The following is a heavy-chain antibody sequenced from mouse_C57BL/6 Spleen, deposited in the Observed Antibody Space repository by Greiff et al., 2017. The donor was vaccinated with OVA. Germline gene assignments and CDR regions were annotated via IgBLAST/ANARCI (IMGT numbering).Heavy chain of an antibody. CDR2: IYPSDSET. J-gene: IGHJ4*01. CDR1: GYTFTSYW. CDR3: ARGTTVDYAMDY. D-gene: IGHD1-1*01. V-gene: IGHV1-61*01. Sequence: QVQLKQPGAELVRPGSSVKLSCKASGYTFTSYWMDWVKQRPGQGLEWIGNIYPSDSETHYNQKFKDKATLTVDKSSSTAYMQLSSLTSEDSAVYYCARGTTVDYAMDYWGQGTSVTVSS.